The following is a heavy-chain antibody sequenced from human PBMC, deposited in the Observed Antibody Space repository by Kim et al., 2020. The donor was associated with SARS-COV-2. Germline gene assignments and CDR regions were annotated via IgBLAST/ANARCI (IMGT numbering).Heavy chain of an antibody. CDR3: ARSITMIVVEAFDI. CDR1: GFTFSSYG. Sequence: GGSLRLSCAASGFTFSSYGMHWVRQAPGKGLEWVAVIWYDGSNKYYADSVKGRFTISRDNSKNTLYLQMNSLRAEDTAVYYCARSITMIVVEAFDIWGQGTMVTVSS. J-gene: IGHJ3*02. D-gene: IGHD3-22*01. CDR2: IWYDGSNK. V-gene: IGHV3-33*01.